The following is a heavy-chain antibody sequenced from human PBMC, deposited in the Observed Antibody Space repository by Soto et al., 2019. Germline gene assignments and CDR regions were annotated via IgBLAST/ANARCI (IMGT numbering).Heavy chain of an antibody. V-gene: IGHV3-33*01. Sequence: GGSLRLSCAASGFTFSSYGMHWVRQAPGKGLEWVAVIWYDGSNKYYADSVKGRFTISRDNSKNTLYLQMNSLRAEDTAVYYCARDEVAGSFDYWGQGTLVTVSS. CDR1: GFTFSSYG. CDR2: IWYDGSNK. J-gene: IGHJ4*02. D-gene: IGHD3-10*01. CDR3: ARDEVAGSFDY.